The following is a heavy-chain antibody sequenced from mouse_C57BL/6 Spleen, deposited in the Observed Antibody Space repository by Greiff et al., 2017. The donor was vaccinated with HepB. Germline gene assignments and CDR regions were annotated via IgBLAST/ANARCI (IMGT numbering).Heavy chain of an antibody. CDR1: GYTFTSYD. D-gene: IGHD1-1*01. CDR2: IYPRDGST. J-gene: IGHJ1*03. CDR3: ARRGGDYYGSSSRWYFDV. V-gene: IGHV1-85*01. Sequence: QVQLKQSGPELVKPGASVKLSCKASGYTFTSYDINWVKQRPGQGLEWIGWIYPRDGSTKYNEKFKGKATLTVDTSSSTAYMELHSLTSEDSAVYFCARRGGDYYGSSSRWYFDVWGTGTTVTVSS.